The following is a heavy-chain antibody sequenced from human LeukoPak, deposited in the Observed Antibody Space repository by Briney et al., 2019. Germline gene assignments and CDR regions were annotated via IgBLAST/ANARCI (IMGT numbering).Heavy chain of an antibody. D-gene: IGHD4-17*01. Sequence: SETLSLTCAVSGGSISSSNWWRWVRQPPGKGLEWIGEIYHSGSSNYNPSLKSRVTISVDKPKNQFSLKVSSVTAADTAVFYCARLDYGDEFFDYWGQGTLVTVSS. CDR2: IYHSGSS. V-gene: IGHV4-4*02. J-gene: IGHJ4*02. CDR1: GGSISSSNW. CDR3: ARLDYGDEFFDY.